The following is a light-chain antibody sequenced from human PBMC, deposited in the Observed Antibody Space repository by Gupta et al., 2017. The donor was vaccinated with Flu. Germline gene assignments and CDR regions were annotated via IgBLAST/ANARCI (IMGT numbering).Light chain of an antibody. CDR2: DAS. CDR3: QQRSDWPT. Sequence: EIVLTQSPATLSLSPGDRATLSCRASQSVSSYLAWYQQKPGQAPRLLIYDASNRATGIPARFSGSGSGTDFTLTISSLEPEDFAVYCCQQRSDWPTFGPGTKVDIK. CDR1: QSVSSY. V-gene: IGKV3-11*01. J-gene: IGKJ3*01.